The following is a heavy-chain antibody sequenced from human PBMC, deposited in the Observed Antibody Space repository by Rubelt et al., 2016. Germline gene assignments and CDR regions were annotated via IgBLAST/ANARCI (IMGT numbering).Heavy chain of an antibody. D-gene: IGHD3-10*01. CDR2: ISAYTGHT. CDR3: ARDPLPVRGVIMTPTH. Sequence: QVQLVQSGAEVKKPGASVKVSCKASGYTFTSYGISWVRQAPGQGLEWMGWISAYTGHTNYAQKLQGRVTMTTDTSTSTAYMELRSLRSDDTAVYYCARDPLPVRGVIMTPTHWGQGTLVTVSS. V-gene: IGHV1-18*01. J-gene: IGHJ4*02. CDR1: GYTFTSYG.